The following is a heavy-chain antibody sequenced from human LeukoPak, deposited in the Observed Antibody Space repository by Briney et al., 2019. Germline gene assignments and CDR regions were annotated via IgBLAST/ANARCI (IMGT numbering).Heavy chain of an antibody. Sequence: GGSLRLSCAESGFTFSSYGMHWVRQAPGKGLEWVAFIRYDGSNKYFADSVKGRFTISRDNSKNTLYLQMNSLRAEDTAVYYCAKESLTGYYYMDVWGKGTTVTVSS. J-gene: IGHJ6*03. D-gene: IGHD3-9*01. CDR1: GFTFSSYG. CDR3: AKESLTGYYYMDV. CDR2: IRYDGSNK. V-gene: IGHV3-30*02.